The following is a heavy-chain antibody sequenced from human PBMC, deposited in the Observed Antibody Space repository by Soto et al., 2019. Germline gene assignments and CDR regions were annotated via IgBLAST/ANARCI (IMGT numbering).Heavy chain of an antibody. CDR1: GFSLSPNGVG. CDR2: IFWNDDK. CDR3: AREGAIVPRFFDP. V-gene: IGHV2-5*01. Sequence: QITLKESGPPLVRPTEPLTLMCPFSGFSLSPNGVGVGWIRQPPEKALGWLELIFWNDDKRYSASLKGRLTITKDTSKNQVVLTMTNVDPVDTGTYYCAREGAIVPRFFDPWGQGTRVTVSS. J-gene: IGHJ5*02. D-gene: IGHD1-26*01.